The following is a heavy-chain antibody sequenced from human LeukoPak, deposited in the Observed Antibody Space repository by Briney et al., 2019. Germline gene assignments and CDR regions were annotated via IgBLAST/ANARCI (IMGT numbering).Heavy chain of an antibody. CDR1: GDSVSSNSAA. D-gene: IGHD6-13*01. Sequence: SRTLSLTCAISGDSVSSNSAAWNWIRQSPSRGLEWLGKTYYRSNLYNDYALSVKSRITINPDPSKNQFFLQVNSVTPEDTAVYFCARVPIVAVGTPFDLWGEGTLVSVSS. V-gene: IGHV6-1*01. J-gene: IGHJ4*02. CDR2: TYYRSNLYN. CDR3: ARVPIVAVGTPFDL.